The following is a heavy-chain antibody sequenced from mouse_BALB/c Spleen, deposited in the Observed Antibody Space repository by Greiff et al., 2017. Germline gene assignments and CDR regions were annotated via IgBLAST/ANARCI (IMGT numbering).Heavy chain of an antibody. CDR1: GYTFTSYT. CDR3: ARSYYPDYYAMDY. Sequence: QVQLQQSAAELARPGASVKMSCKASGYTFTSYTMHWVKQRPGQGLEWIGYINPSSGYTEYNQKFKDKTTLTADKSSSTAYMQLSSLTSEDSAVYYCARSYYPDYYAMDYWGQGTSVTVSS. D-gene: IGHD2-12*01. V-gene: IGHV1-4*02. CDR2: INPSSGYT. J-gene: IGHJ4*01.